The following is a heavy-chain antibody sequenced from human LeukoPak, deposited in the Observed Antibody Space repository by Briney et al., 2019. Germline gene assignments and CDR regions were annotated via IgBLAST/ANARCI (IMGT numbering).Heavy chain of an antibody. V-gene: IGHV4-4*02. CDR1: GGSISSSNW. CDR3: ARDGYCGGDCFDY. D-gene: IGHD2-21*01. J-gene: IGHJ4*02. CDR2: IYHSGST. Sequence: SGTLPLTCAVSGGSISSSNWWSWVRQPPGKGLEWIGEIYHSGSTNYNPSLKSRVTISVDKSKNQFSLKLSSVTAADTAVYYCARDGYCGGDCFDYWGQGTLVTVSS.